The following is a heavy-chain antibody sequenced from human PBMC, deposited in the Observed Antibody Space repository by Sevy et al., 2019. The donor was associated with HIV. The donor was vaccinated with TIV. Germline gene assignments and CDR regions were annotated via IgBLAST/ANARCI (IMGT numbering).Heavy chain of an antibody. D-gene: IGHD1-26*01. Sequence: SETLSLTCTVSGGSISSGDYYWSWIRQHPGKGLEWIGYIYYSGSTYYNPSLKSRVTISVDTSKNQFSLKLSSVTAADTAVYYCARDRRAVNYYYYYMDVWGKGTTVTVSS. CDR2: IYYSGST. CDR3: ARDRRAVNYYYYYMDV. V-gene: IGHV4-31*03. CDR1: GGSISSGDYY. J-gene: IGHJ6*03.